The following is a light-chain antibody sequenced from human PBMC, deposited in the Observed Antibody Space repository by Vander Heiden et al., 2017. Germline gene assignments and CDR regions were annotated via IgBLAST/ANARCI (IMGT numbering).Light chain of an antibody. J-gene: IGKJ1*01. V-gene: IGKV1-5*01. Sequence: DIQLTDAPSTLSASVGDRVTITCRASQSISSWLAWYQQKPGKAPKLLIYAASSLQSGVPSRFSGSGSGTEFTLTISSLQPDDFATYYCQQYNSFTSTFGQGTKVEIK. CDR3: QQYNSFTST. CDR2: AAS. CDR1: QSISSW.